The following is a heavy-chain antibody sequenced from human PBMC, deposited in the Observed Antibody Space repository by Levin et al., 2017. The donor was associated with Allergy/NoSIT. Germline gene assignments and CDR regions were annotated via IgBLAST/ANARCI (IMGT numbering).Heavy chain of an antibody. CDR1: GGSISRSSYY. D-gene: IGHD2-2*01. CDR3: ARAGGVPVAMTNWFDP. Sequence: SETLSLTCTVSGGSISRSSYYWGWIRQPPGKGLQWIGSIYYTGSTYYNPSLKSRVTISVDTSKNQFSLKLSSVTAADTAVYYCARAGGVPVAMTNWFDPWGLGSQVTVSS. V-gene: IGHV4-39*07. CDR2: IYYTGST. J-gene: IGHJ5*02.